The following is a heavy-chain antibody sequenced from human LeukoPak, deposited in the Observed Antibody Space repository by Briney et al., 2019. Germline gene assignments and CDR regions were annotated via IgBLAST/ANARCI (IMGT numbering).Heavy chain of an antibody. J-gene: IGHJ3*02. V-gene: IGHV1-69*02. CDR2: IIPVLDIT. Sequence: SVKVSCKASGDTFRSYSINWLRQAPEQGFEWMGRIIPVLDITNYAQKFQGRVTISADKSTSTAYMELSSLTSEDSAVYYCARGVRAQYAFDIWGQGTQVTVSP. CDR3: ARGVRAQYAFDI. CDR1: GDTFRSYS. D-gene: IGHD4-11*01.